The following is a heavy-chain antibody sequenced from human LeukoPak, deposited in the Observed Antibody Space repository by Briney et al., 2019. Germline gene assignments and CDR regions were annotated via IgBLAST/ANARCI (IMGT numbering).Heavy chain of an antibody. D-gene: IGHD3-16*01. CDR1: GGSFSGYY. J-gene: IGHJ4*02. V-gene: IGHV4-34*01. Sequence: SETLSLTCAVYGGSFSGYYWSWIRQPPGKGLEWIGEINHSGSTNYNPSLKSRVTISVDTSKNQFSLKLSSVTAADTAVYYCARGRGGPYWGQETLVTVSS. CDR3: ARGRGGPY. CDR2: INHSGST.